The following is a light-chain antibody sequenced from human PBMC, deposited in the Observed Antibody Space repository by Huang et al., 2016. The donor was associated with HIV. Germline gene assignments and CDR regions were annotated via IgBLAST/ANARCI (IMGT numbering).Light chain of an antibody. Sequence: DIQMTQSPSSLSASVGDTVTITCRASQRISGYLNWYQQKPGKAPKLLIYAASSLQSGVPSRFSGSGSGTDFTLTISSLQPEDFAPYYCQQSYSTPYTFAQGTNLEIK. V-gene: IGKV1-39*01. CDR1: QRISGY. J-gene: IGKJ2*01. CDR3: QQSYSTPYT. CDR2: AAS.